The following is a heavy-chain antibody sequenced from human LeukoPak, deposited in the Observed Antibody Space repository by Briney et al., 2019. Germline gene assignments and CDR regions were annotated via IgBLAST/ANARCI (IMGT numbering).Heavy chain of an antibody. D-gene: IGHD6-13*01. Sequence: GGSLRLSCTASGFTFGVYAMSWVRQAPGKGLEWVGFIRSKAYGGTTEYAASVKGRFTISRDDSKSIAYLQMNSLKTEDTAVYYCTRDLDSSSWHPYNWFDPWGQGTLVTVSS. V-gene: IGHV3-49*04. CDR3: TRDLDSSSWHPYNWFDP. CDR1: GFTFGVYA. CDR2: IRSKAYGGTT. J-gene: IGHJ5*02.